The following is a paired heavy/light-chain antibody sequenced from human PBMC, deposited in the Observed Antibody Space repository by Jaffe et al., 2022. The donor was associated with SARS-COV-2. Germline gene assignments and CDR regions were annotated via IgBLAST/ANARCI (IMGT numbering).Light chain of an antibody. CDR1: QSVSSN. CDR3: QQYNNWPPRT. Sequence: EIVMTQSPATLSVSPGERATLSCRASQSVSSNLAWYQQKPGQAPRLLIYGASTRATGIPARFSGSGSGTEFTLTISSLQSEDFAVYYCQQYNNWPPRTFGQGTKLEIK. CDR2: GAS. V-gene: IGKV3-15*01. J-gene: IGKJ2*01.
Heavy chain of an antibody. Sequence: EVQLVESGGGLVKPGGSLRLSCAASGFTFSSYTMNWVRQAPGKGLEWVSSISSSGSYMSYADSVKGRFTISRDSAENSLYLQMNSLRAEDTAVYYCARDAISYGDYVSGDYWGQGTLVTVSS. CDR3: ARDAISYGDYVSGDY. CDR1: GFTFSSYT. J-gene: IGHJ4*02. CDR2: ISSSGSYM. V-gene: IGHV3-21*01. D-gene: IGHD4-17*01.